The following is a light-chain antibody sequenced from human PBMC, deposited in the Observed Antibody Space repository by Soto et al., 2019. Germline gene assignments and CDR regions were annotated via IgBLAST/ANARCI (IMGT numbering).Light chain of an antibody. CDR3: QQYRNWPRT. V-gene: IGKV3-20*01. J-gene: IGKJ1*01. CDR1: QSVSSSY. CDR2: GAS. Sequence: EIVLTQSPGTLSLSPGERATLSCGASQSVSSSYLAWYQQKPGQAPRLLFYGASSRATGIPDRFSGRGSGTEFTLTINNLQSEDFAVYYCQQYRNWPRTFGQGTKVDI.